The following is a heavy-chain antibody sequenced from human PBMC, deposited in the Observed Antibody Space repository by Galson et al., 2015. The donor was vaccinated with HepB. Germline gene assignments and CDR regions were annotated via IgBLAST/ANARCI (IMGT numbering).Heavy chain of an antibody. Sequence: SVKVSCKASGYTFTSYGISWVRQAPGQGLEWMGWISAYNGNTNYAQKLQGRVTMTTDTSTSTAYMELRSLRSDDTAVYYCAREGGSGWQDWYFDLWGRGTLVTVSS. CDR1: GYTFTSYG. V-gene: IGHV1-18*01. CDR2: ISAYNGNT. CDR3: AREGGSGWQDWYFDL. D-gene: IGHD6-19*01. J-gene: IGHJ2*01.